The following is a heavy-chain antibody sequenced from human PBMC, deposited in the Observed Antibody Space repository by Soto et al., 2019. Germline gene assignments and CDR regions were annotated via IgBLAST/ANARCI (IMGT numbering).Heavy chain of an antibody. CDR3: AKPRYSSGDAFDI. D-gene: IGHD6-19*01. J-gene: IGHJ3*02. Sequence: GGSLRLSCAASGFTFISYGMHWVRQAPGKGLEWVAVISYDGSNKYYADSVKGRFTISRDNSKNTLYLQMNSLRAEDTAVYYCAKPRYSSGDAFDIWGQGTMVTVSS. CDR1: GFTFISYG. V-gene: IGHV3-30*18. CDR2: ISYDGSNK.